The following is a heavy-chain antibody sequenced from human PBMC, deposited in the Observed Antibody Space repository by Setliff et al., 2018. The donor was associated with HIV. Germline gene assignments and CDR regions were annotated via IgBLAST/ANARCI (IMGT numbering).Heavy chain of an antibody. V-gene: IGHV3-30*03. Sequence: PGESLKISCTASGFTFKTSALHWVRQAPGKGLEWVAVISYGAKNIYYADSVKGRFTISRDNARTSLYLQMNSLRAEDTAVYYCAREIGDSGWFMMFDYWGQGTLVTVSS. D-gene: IGHD6-13*01. CDR1: GFTFKTSA. J-gene: IGHJ4*02. CDR3: AREIGDSGWFMMFDY. CDR2: ISYGAKNI.